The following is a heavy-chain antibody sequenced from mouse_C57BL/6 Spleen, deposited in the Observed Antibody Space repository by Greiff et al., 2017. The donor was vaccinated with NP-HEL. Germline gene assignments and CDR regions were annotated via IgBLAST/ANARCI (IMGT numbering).Heavy chain of an antibody. CDR2: IYPGSGST. J-gene: IGHJ2*01. Sequence: QVHVKQSGAELVKPGASVKMSCKASGYTFTSYWITWVKQRPGQGLEWIGDIYPGSGSTNYNEKFKSKATLTVDTSSSTAYMQLSSLTSEDSAVYYCARTGIYADYWGQGTTLTVSS. V-gene: IGHV1-55*01. D-gene: IGHD1-1*01. CDR3: ARTGIYADY. CDR1: GYTFTSYW.